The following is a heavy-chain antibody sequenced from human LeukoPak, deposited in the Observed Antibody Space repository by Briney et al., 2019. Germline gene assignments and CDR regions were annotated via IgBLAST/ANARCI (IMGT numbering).Heavy chain of an antibody. CDR1: GFTFSSYS. CDR2: ISSSSSTI. CDR3: ARDRVQIWSYVGTFDS. J-gene: IGHJ4*02. Sequence: GGSLRLSCAASGFTFSSYSMNWVRQAPGKGLEWVSYISSSSSTIYYADSVKGRFTISRDNAKNSLYLQMNSLRAEDTAVYYCARDRVQIWSYVGTFDSWGQGSLVTVSS. D-gene: IGHD4/OR15-4a*01. V-gene: IGHV3-48*01.